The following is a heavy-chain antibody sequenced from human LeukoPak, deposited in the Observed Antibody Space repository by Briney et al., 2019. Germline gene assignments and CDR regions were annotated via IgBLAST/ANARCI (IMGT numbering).Heavy chain of an antibody. CDR3: AREDRITMVRGVIHWFDP. V-gene: IGHV1-2*02. Sequence: ASVKVSCKASGYTFTGYYMHWVRQAPGQGLEWMGWINPNSGGTNYAQKFQGRVTMTRDTSISTAYMELSRLRSDDTAVYYCAREDRITMVRGVIHWFDPWGQGTLVTVSS. CDR2: INPNSGGT. CDR1: GYTFTGYY. D-gene: IGHD3-10*01. J-gene: IGHJ5*02.